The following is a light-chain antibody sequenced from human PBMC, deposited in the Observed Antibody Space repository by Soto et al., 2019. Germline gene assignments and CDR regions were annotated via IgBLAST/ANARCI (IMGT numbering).Light chain of an antibody. CDR2: RDS. CDR3: SSYTGINTQV. V-gene: IGLV1-47*01. CDR1: SSSIGSNY. J-gene: IGLJ3*02. Sequence: QSVLTQPPSASGTPGQRVTISCSESSSSIGSNYIYWYQQLPGTAPKLLIYRDSQRPSGVPDRFSGSKSGTSASLAISGLRSEDEADYYCSSYTGINTQVFGGGTKLTVL.